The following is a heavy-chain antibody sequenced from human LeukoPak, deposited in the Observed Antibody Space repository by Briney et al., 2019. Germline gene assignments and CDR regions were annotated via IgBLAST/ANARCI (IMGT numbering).Heavy chain of an antibody. CDR3: AIYGSGSYFEY. CDR2: ISGSGGST. CDR1: GFTFSSYA. D-gene: IGHD3-10*01. V-gene: IGHV3-23*01. J-gene: IGHJ4*02. Sequence: GGSLRLSCAASGFTFSSYAMTWVRQAPGKGLEWVSAISGSGGSTYYADSVKGRFTISRDNCKNTLYLQMNSLRAEDTGVYYCAIYGSGSYFEYWGQGTLVTVSS.